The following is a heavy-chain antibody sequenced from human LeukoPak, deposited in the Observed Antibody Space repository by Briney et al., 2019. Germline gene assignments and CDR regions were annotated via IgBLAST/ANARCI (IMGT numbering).Heavy chain of an antibody. CDR3: ARDHNYAFDN. CDR1: GFNFNTYD. CDR2: ISYDGRIK. J-gene: IGHJ4*02. D-gene: IGHD1-1*01. Sequence: PGRSLRLSCAASGFNFNTYDMHWVRQAPGKGLEWVAVISYDGRIKYYADSVKGRFTISGDNAKNSLYLQMNSLRVEDTAVYYCARDHNYAFDNWGQGTLVTVSS. V-gene: IGHV3-30-3*01.